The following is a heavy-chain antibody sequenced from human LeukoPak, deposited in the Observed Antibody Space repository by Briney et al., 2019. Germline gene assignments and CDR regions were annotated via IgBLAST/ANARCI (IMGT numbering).Heavy chain of an antibody. CDR1: GASIISYY. D-gene: IGHD3-16*01. J-gene: IGHJ3*02. Sequence: PSLTLSLTCTVSGASIISYYWSWIRQPPGKGLEWIGYIYTSGSTNYNPSPKSRVTISVATSKNPYSRKLSSVTAADTAVYYCARQPSWGTVPAFDIWGQGTMVTVSS. CDR2: IYTSGST. CDR3: ARQPSWGTVPAFDI. V-gene: IGHV4-4*09.